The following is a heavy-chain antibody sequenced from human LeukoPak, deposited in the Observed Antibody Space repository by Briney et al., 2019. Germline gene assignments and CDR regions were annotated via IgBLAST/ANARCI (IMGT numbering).Heavy chain of an antibody. CDR3: ATTYYDFWSGYFRYFDL. CDR2: IYTSGST. V-gene: IGHV4-61*02. CDR1: GGSISSGSYY. D-gene: IGHD3-3*01. Sequence: SQTLSLTCTVSGGSISSGSYYWSWIRQPAGKGLEWIGRIYTSGSTNYNPSLKSRVTIPVDTSKNQFSLKLSSVTAADTAVYYCATTYYDFWSGYFRYFDLWGRGTLVTVSS. J-gene: IGHJ2*01.